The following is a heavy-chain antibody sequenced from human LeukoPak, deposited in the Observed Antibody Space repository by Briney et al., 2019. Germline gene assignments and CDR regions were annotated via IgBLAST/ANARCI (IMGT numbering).Heavy chain of an antibody. CDR1: GFTFSSYA. J-gene: IGHJ4*02. CDR3: AKNLRMVGGYFDY. Sequence: GGSLRLSCAASGFTFSSYAMSWVRQAPGKGLEWVSAISGSGGSTYYADSVKGRSTISRDNSKNTLYLQMNSLRAEDTAVYYCAKNLRMVGGYFDYWGQGTLVTVSS. CDR2: ISGSGGST. D-gene: IGHD3-10*02. V-gene: IGHV3-23*01.